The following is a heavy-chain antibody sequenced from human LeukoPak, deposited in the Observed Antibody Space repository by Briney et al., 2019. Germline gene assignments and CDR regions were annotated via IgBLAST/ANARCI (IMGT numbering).Heavy chain of an antibody. Sequence: GGSLRLSCAASGFTFSSYGMSWVRQAPGKGLEWVSAISGSGGSKYYADSVKGRFTISRDNSKNKLYLQMNSLRAEDTAVYYCAKDPRNILTGDYDDFDIWGQGTMVIVSS. CDR3: AKDPRNILTGDYDDFDI. J-gene: IGHJ3*02. CDR1: GFTFSSYG. D-gene: IGHD3-9*01. CDR2: ISGSGGSK. V-gene: IGHV3-23*01.